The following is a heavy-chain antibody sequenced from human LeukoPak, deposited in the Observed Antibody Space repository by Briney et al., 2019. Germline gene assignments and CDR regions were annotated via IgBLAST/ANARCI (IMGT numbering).Heavy chain of an antibody. D-gene: IGHD3-3*02. Sequence: GGSLRLSCAASGFTVSTNYMNWVRQAPGKGLEWVSILYSGSSTYYADSVEGRFTISRDSSKNTLFLQMNDLRAEDTAVYYCSRVGDHFHWYLDLWGRGTLVTVSS. J-gene: IGHJ2*01. CDR2: LYSGSST. CDR1: GFTVSTNY. V-gene: IGHV3-53*01. CDR3: SRVGDHFHWYLDL.